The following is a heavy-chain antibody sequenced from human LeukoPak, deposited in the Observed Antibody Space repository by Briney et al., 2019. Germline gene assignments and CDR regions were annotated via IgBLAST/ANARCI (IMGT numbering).Heavy chain of an antibody. CDR1: GYTFTSYG. CDR2: ISAYNGNT. V-gene: IGHV1-18*01. Sequence: ASVKVSCKASGYTFTSYGISWVRQAPGQGLEWMGWISAYNGNTNYAQKLQGRVTMTTDTSTSTAYMELRSLRSDDTAVYYCARDGYCSGGSCQHPYYYYMDVWGKGTTVTISS. J-gene: IGHJ6*03. CDR3: ARDGYCSGGSCQHPYYYYMDV. D-gene: IGHD2-15*01.